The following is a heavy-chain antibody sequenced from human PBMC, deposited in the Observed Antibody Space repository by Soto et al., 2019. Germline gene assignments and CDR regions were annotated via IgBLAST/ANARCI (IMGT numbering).Heavy chain of an antibody. V-gene: IGHV3-23*01. J-gene: IGHJ4*02. D-gene: IGHD7-27*01. CDR2: ISASGATT. CDR1: GFTFSRSA. CDR3: AKVTGYGSVDY. Sequence: EVQLLEAGGGLVQPGGSLRLSCAASGFTFSRSAMKWVRQAPGKGLEWVSTISASGATTYYADSVKGRFTISRDNSNNTLFLRMNSLRAEDTALYYCAKVTGYGSVDYWGQGILVTVSS.